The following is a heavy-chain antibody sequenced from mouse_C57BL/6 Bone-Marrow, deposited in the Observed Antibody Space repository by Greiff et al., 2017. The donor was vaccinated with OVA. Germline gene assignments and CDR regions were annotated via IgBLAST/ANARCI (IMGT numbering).Heavy chain of an antibody. J-gene: IGHJ3*01. D-gene: IGHD2-5*01. CDR2: ISSGSSTI. Sequence: EVMLVESGGGLVKPGGSLKLSCAASGFTFSDYGMHWVRQAPEKGLEWVAYISSGSSTIYYADTVKGRFTISRDNAKNTLFLQMTSLRSEDTAMYYCAKYSNYGLFDYWGQGTLVTVSA. CDR3: AKYSNYGLFDY. CDR1: GFTFSDYG. V-gene: IGHV5-17*01.